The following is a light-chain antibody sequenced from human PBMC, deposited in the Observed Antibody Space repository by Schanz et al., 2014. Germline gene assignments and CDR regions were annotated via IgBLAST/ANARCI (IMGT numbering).Light chain of an antibody. Sequence: QSALTQPASVSGSPGQSITISCTGTSSDVGGYNYVSWYQQHPGKAPKLMIYDVNNRPSGVSNRFSGSKSGNTASLTISGLQAEDEADYYCTSYTSTDADVVFGGGTKLTVL. V-gene: IGLV2-14*03. J-gene: IGLJ2*01. CDR2: DVN. CDR1: SSDVGGYNY. CDR3: TSYTSTDADVV.